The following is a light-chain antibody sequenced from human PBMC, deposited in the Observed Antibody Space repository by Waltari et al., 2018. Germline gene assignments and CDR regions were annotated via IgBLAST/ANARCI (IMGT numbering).Light chain of an antibody. CDR1: QSVSSN. CDR2: GAS. Sequence: EIVMTQSPATLSVSLGERATLSCRASQSVSSNLAWYQQKPGQAPRLLSYGASTRATGIPARFSGSGSGTEFTLTVSSLQSEDFPVYYCEQYKNWPPWTFGQGTKVEIK. J-gene: IGKJ1*01. V-gene: IGKV3D-15*01. CDR3: EQYKNWPPWT.